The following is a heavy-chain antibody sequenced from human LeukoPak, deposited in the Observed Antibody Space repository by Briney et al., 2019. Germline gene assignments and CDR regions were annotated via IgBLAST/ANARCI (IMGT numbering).Heavy chain of an antibody. CDR2: INHSGST. Sequence: PSETLSLTCAVYGGSFSGYYWSRIRQPPGKGLEWIGEINHSGSTNYNPSLKSRVTISVDTSKNQFSLKLGSVTAADTAVYYCARTQKKYGSGSYYNRYAFDIWGQGTMVTVSS. CDR1: GGSFSGYY. J-gene: IGHJ3*02. V-gene: IGHV4-34*01. D-gene: IGHD3-10*01. CDR3: ARTQKKYGSGSYYNRYAFDI.